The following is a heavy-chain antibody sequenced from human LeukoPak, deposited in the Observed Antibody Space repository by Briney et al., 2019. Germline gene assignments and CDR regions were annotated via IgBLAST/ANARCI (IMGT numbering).Heavy chain of an antibody. CDR3: ARADSGSHRAYFDY. CDR2: ISSSSSYI. J-gene: IGHJ4*02. V-gene: IGHV3-21*01. Sequence: GGSLRLSCAASGFTFSSYSMNWVRQAPGKGLEWVSSISSSSSYIYYADSVKGRFTISRDNAKNSLYLQMNSLRAEDTAVYYCARADSGSHRAYFDYWGQGTLVTVSS. D-gene: IGHD1-26*01. CDR1: GFTFSSYS.